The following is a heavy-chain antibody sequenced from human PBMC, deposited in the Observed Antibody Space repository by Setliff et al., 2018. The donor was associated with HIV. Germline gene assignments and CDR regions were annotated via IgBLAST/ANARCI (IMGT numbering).Heavy chain of an antibody. V-gene: IGHV4-4*07. J-gene: IGHJ6*03. Sequence: PSETLSLTCTVSGGSISSHHWTWIRQPAGKGLEWIGHIYSAGSTNYNPTLTSRVTMSVDMSKNQFSLKLRSVTAADMAVYYCVREYSGVYPDFSFYIDVWGKGTTVTVSS. CDR2: IYSAGST. CDR1: GGSISSHH. D-gene: IGHD5-12*01. CDR3: VREYSGVYPDFSFYIDV.